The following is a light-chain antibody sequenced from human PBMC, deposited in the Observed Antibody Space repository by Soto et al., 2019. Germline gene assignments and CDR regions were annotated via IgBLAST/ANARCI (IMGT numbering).Light chain of an antibody. J-gene: IGKJ4*01. CDR1: QSVSSY. Sequence: EIVLTQSPATLSLNPGDRATLSCRASQSVSSYLAWYQQKPGQAPRLLIYDASTRATGIPARFSGSGSGTDFTLTITTLEPEDFAVYYCQQRSNRPSTFGGGTKVDIK. CDR2: DAS. V-gene: IGKV3-11*01. CDR3: QQRSNRPST.